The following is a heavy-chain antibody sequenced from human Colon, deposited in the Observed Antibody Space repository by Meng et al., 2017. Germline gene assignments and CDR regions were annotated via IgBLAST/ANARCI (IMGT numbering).Heavy chain of an antibody. J-gene: IGHJ6*02. Sequence: ASVKVSCKASGYTFTSYAMNWVRQAPGQGLEWMGRINTNTGNQTYAQGFTGRFVFSLDTSVSTAYLQISSLKAEDTAVYYCARGRGTYVYYYYGMDVWGQGTTVTVSS. D-gene: IGHD3-10*02. V-gene: IGHV7-4-1*02. CDR2: INTNTGNQ. CDR3: ARGRGTYVYYYYGMDV. CDR1: GYTFTSYA.